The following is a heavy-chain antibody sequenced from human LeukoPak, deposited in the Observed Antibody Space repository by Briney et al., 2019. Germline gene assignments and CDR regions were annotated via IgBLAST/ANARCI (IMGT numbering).Heavy chain of an antibody. CDR1: GYTLTSYG. CDR2: ISAYNGNT. J-gene: IGHJ4*02. Sequence: ASVKVSCKASGYTLTSYGISWVRQAPGQGLEWMGWISAYNGNTNYAQKLQGRVTMTTDTSTSTAYMELRSLRSDDTAVYYCARDTLLTYYYDSSGYYSGWGQGTLVTVSS. D-gene: IGHD3-22*01. CDR3: ARDTLLTYYYDSSGYYSG. V-gene: IGHV1-18*01.